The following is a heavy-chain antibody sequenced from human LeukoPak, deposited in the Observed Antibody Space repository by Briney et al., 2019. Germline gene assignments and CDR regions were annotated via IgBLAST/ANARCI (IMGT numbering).Heavy chain of an antibody. V-gene: IGHV3-7*01. CDR2: IKQDGSEK. D-gene: IGHD1-26*01. J-gene: IGHJ4*02. CDR3: TMIEWERWRG. Sequence: GGSLRLSCAASGITFSRYWMSWVRQAPGKGLEWVASIKQDGSEKYYVDSVKGRFTISRDNAKNSLYLQMNSLRAEDTAVYYCTMIEWERWRGWGQGTLVTVSS. CDR1: GITFSRYW.